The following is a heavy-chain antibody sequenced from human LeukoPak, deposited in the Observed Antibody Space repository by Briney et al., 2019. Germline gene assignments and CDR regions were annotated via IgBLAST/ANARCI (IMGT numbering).Heavy chain of an antibody. V-gene: IGHV1-18*01. J-gene: IGHJ4*02. CDR3: ARDLPPNYDSSGYYDY. Sequence: GASVKVSCKASGYTFTSYGISWVRQAPGQGLEWMGWISAYNGNTNYAQKLQGRVTMTTDTSTSTAYMDLRSLRSDDTAVYYCARDLPPNYDSSGYYDYWGQGTLVTVSS. CDR2: ISAYNGNT. D-gene: IGHD3-22*01. CDR1: GYTFTSYG.